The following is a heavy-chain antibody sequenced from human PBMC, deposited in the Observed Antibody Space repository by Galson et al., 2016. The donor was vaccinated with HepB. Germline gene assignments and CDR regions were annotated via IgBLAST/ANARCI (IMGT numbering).Heavy chain of an antibody. CDR2: IWFDGSHT. V-gene: IGHV3-33*01. D-gene: IGHD2-8*02. Sequence: SLRLPCAASGFPFSTRAMHWVRQAPGKGLEWLALIWFDGSHTFYADSAKGRFTISRDNSKDALYLQMNSLRAEDTAVYYCARDLSPYCSGGVCYADFWGQGALVTVSS. CDR1: GFPFSTRA. J-gene: IGHJ4*02. CDR3: ARDLSPYCSGGVCYADF.